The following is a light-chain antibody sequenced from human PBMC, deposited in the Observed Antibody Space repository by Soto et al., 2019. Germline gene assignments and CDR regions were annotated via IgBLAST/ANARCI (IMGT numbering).Light chain of an antibody. CDR2: AAS. Sequence: DIQMTQSPSSLSASVGDRVTITCRASQSISSYLNWYQQKPGKAPKLLIYAASSLQSGVPSRFSGSGSGTXXXXXISXLQPEDFATYYCQQSYSTPHTFGQGTKLEIK. CDR3: QQSYSTPHT. CDR1: QSISSY. V-gene: IGKV1-39*01. J-gene: IGKJ2*01.